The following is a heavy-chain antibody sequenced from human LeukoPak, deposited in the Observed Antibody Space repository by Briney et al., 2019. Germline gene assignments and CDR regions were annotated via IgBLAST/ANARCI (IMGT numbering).Heavy chain of an antibody. CDR1: GFTFSSYS. V-gene: IGHV3-21*01. CDR2: ISSSSSYI. CDR3: ARGSIDILTGYSPPPPFDY. Sequence: GGSLRLSCAASGFTFSSYSMNWVRQAPGKGLEWVSSISSSSSYIYYADSVKGRFTISRDNAKNSLYLQMNSLRAEDTAVYYCARGSIDILTGYSPPPPFDYWGQGTLVTVSS. J-gene: IGHJ4*02. D-gene: IGHD3-9*01.